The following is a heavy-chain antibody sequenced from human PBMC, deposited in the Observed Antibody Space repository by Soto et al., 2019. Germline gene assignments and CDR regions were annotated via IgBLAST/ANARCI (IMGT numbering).Heavy chain of an antibody. CDR1: GFTFSSYS. V-gene: IGHV3-48*02. CDR2: ISSSSTI. D-gene: IGHD3-10*01. J-gene: IGHJ2*01. CDR3: ARDKYYGSGSYYWYFDL. Sequence: GGSLRLSCAASGFTFSSYSMNWVRQAPGKGLEWVSYISSSSTIYYADSVKGRFTISRDNAKNSLYLQMNSLRDEDTAVYYCARDKYYGSGSYYWYFDLWGRGTLVTVSS.